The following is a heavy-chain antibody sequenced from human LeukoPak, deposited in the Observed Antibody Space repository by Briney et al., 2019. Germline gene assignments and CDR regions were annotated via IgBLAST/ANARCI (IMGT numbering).Heavy chain of an antibody. CDR2: INHSGST. V-gene: IGHV4-34*01. CDR1: GGSFSGYY. Sequence: SETLSLTCAVYGGSFSGYYWSWIRQPPGKGLEWIGEINHSGSTNYNPSLKSRVTISVDTSKNQFSLKLSSVTAADTAVYYCARGPLNWNYVFDYWGQGTLVTVSS. CDR3: ARGPLNWNYVFDY. J-gene: IGHJ4*02. D-gene: IGHD1-7*01.